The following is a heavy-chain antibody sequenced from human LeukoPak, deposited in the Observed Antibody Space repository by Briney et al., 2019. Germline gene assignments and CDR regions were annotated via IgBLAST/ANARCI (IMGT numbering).Heavy chain of an antibody. CDR1: GFTFSSYG. CDR2: ISYDGSNK. V-gene: IGHV3-30*03. J-gene: IGHJ4*02. Sequence: GSLRLSCAASGFTFSSYGMHWVRQAPGKGLEWVAVISYDGSNKYYADSVKGRFTISRDNSKNTLYLQMNSLRAEDTAVYYCAREMTSSSKYYFDYWGQGTLVTVSS. CDR3: AREMTSSSKYYFDY. D-gene: IGHD6-6*01.